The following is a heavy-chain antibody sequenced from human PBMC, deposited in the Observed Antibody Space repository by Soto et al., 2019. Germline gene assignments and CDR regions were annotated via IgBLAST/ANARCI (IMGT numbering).Heavy chain of an antibody. J-gene: IGHJ6*02. Sequence: SEPLSLTCTVPGGSISSGDYYWSWIRQHPGKGLEWIGHIYNSGSTYYNPSLKSRVTISVDTSKNQFSLKLNSVTAADTAVYYCARVSYSRYPRYYYYGMDVWGQGTTVT. CDR1: GGSISSGDYY. V-gene: IGHV4-31*03. D-gene: IGHD6-13*01. CDR2: IYNSGST. CDR3: ARVSYSRYPRYYYYGMDV.